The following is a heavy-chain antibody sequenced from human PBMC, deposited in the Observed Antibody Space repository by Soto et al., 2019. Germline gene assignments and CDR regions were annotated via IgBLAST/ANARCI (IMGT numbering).Heavy chain of an antibody. V-gene: IGHV4-31*03. CDR2: IYYSGRT. CDR3: ARGPGI. Sequence: QVQLQESGPGLVKPSQTLSLTCTVSGDSISSGGYFWNWIRQHPGKGLEWIGYIYYSGRTDYNPSRKSRVTISVDTSKNQFSLKLSSVTAADTAVYYCARGPGIWGQGTLVTVSS. CDR1: GDSISSGGYF. J-gene: IGHJ4*02.